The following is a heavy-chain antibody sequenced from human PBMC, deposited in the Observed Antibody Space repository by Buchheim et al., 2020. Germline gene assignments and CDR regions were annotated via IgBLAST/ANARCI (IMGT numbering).Heavy chain of an antibody. Sequence: QVQLVESGGGVVQPGRSLRLSCAASGFTFSSYAMHWVRQAPGKGLEWVAVISYDGSNKYYADSVKGRFTISRDNSQNTLYLPMNSLRAEDKAVYYCAREAIYYDSSGCFDYWGQGTL. D-gene: IGHD3-22*01. CDR3: AREAIYYDSSGCFDY. CDR1: GFTFSSYA. V-gene: IGHV3-30-3*01. CDR2: ISYDGSNK. J-gene: IGHJ4*02.